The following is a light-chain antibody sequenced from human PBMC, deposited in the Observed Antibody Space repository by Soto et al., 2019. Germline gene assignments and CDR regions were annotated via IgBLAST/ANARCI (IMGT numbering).Light chain of an antibody. J-gene: IGKJ4*01. CDR3: QQRSNWPPKVT. CDR2: DAS. V-gene: IGKV3-11*01. CDR1: QSVSSY. Sequence: EIVLTQSPATLSLSPGERATLSCRASQSVSSYLAWYQQKPGQAPRLLIYDASNRATGIPARFCGSGSGTDFTLTISSLEPEDFAVYYCQQRSNWPPKVTFGGGTKVEIK.